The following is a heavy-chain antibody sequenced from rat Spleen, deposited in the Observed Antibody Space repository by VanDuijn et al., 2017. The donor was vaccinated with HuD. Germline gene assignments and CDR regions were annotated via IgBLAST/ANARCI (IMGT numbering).Heavy chain of an antibody. D-gene: IGHD4-3*01. CDR3: VRQETSGYSNWFTY. CDR1: GFTFNNYD. V-gene: IGHV5S23*01. Sequence: EVQLVESGGGLVQPGRSLKLSCAASGFTFNNYDMAWVRQDSTKGLEWVASISPGGGNTYYRDSVKGRFTVSRDNAKSTLYLQMDSLRSEDTATYYCVRQETSGYSNWFTYWGQGTLVTVSS. J-gene: IGHJ3*01. CDR2: ISPGGGNT.